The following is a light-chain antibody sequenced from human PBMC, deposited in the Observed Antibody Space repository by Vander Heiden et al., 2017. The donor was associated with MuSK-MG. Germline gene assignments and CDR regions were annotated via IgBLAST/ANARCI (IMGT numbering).Light chain of an antibody. CDR1: ESVYNRY. Sequence: IVLTQSPGTLSLSPGERATLSCRASESVYNRYLAWYQQKPGQSPRLLIYGASRRATGIPDRFSGSGSGTDFTLTISRLEPEDFAVFYCQQYGSSPPYTFGQGTKLEIK. CDR3: QQYGSSPPYT. J-gene: IGKJ2*01. V-gene: IGKV3-20*01. CDR2: GAS.